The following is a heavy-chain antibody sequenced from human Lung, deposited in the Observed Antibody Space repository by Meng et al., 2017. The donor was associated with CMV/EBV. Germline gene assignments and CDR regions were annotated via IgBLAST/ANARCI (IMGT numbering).Heavy chain of an antibody. CDR2: IYWDDDK. Sequence: SGXXLVXPTQTLTLTCAFSGFXLSTSGVGVGWIRQPPGKALEWLALIYWDDDKRYSPSLRSRLTITKDTSKNQVVLTMTNMDPVDTATYYCAHRPHYYASGGPGWFDPWXQGPLVTVSS. CDR3: AHRPHYYASGGPGWFDP. V-gene: IGHV2-5*02. D-gene: IGHD3-10*01. J-gene: IGHJ5*02. CDR1: GFXLSTSGVG.